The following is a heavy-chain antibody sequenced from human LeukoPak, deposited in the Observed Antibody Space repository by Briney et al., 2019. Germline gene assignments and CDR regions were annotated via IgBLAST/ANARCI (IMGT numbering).Heavy chain of an antibody. J-gene: IGHJ4*02. D-gene: IGHD5-12*01. CDR1: GGSFSGYY. Sequence: SETLSLTCAVYGGSFSGYYWSWIRQPPGKGLEWIGEINHSGSTNYNPSLKSRVTISEDTSKNQFSLKLSSVTAADTAVYYCATGLVDVVAGGYWGQGTLVTVSS. V-gene: IGHV4-34*01. CDR3: ATGLVDVVAGGY. CDR2: INHSGST.